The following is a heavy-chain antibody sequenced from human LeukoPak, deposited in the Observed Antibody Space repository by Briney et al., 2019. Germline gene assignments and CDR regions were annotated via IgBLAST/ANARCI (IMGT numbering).Heavy chain of an antibody. J-gene: IGHJ4*02. CDR1: GFTFSDYY. CDR2: ISSSSSYT. Sequence: PGGSLRLSCAASGFTFSDYYMSWIRQAPGKGLEWVSYISSSSSYTNYADSVKGRFIISRDNAKNSLYLQMNSLRAEDTAVYYCARGYCSGGSCHFDYWGQRTLVTVSS. CDR3: ARGYCSGGSCHFDY. V-gene: IGHV3-11*06. D-gene: IGHD2-15*01.